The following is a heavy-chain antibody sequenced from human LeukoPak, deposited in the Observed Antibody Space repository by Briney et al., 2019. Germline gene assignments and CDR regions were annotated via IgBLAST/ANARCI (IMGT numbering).Heavy chain of an antibody. V-gene: IGHV4-30-4*08. CDR2: IYYSGST. CDR1: GGSISSGDYY. Sequence: SQTPSLTCTVSGGSISSGDYYWSWIRQPPGKGLEWIGYIYYSGSTYYNPSLKSRVTISVDTPKNQFSLKLSSVTAADTAVYYCARGSTANFDYWGQGTLVTVSS. D-gene: IGHD5-18*01. CDR3: ARGSTANFDY. J-gene: IGHJ4*02.